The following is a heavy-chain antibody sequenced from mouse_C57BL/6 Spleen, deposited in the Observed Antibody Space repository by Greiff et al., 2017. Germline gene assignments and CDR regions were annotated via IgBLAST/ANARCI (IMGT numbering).Heavy chain of an antibody. CDR3: ARDHYYDYTWFAY. CDR2: ISSGSSTI. J-gene: IGHJ3*01. V-gene: IGHV5-17*01. Sequence: EVKLMESGGGLVKPGGSLKLSCAASGFTFSDYGMHWVRQAPEQGLECVAYISSGSSTIYYADTVKGRFTISRDNAKNTLFLQMTSLRSEDTAMYYCARDHYYDYTWFAYWGQGTLVTVSA. CDR1: GFTFSDYG. D-gene: IGHD2-4*01.